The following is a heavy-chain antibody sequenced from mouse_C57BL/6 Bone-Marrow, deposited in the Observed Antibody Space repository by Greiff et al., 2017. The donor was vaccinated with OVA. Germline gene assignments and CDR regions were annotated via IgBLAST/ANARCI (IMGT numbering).Heavy chain of an antibody. CDR2: IYPGSGST. V-gene: IGHV1-55*01. Sequence: QVQLQQPGAELVKPGASVKMSCKASGYTFTSYWITWVKQRPGQGLEWIGDIYPGSGSTNYNEKFKSKATLTVDTSSSTAYMQLSSLTTEDSAIYYCAREDGNYFWFAYWGQGTLVTVSA. D-gene: IGHD2-1*01. CDR3: AREDGNYFWFAY. CDR1: GYTFTSYW. J-gene: IGHJ3*01.